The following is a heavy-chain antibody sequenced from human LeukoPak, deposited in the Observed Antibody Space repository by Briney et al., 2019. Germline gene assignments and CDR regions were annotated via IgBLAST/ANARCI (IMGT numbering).Heavy chain of an antibody. CDR1: GFTFSNYD. V-gene: IGHV3-23*01. CDR2: ISGSGGST. CDR3: AKDHYYDSGTQH. Sequence: GGSLRLSCAASGFTFSNYDMSWVRQAPGKGLEWVSGISGSGGSTYYAHSVKGRFTISRDNSKNTLYLQMNSLRAEDTALYYGAKDHYYDSGTQHWGQGTLVTVSS. J-gene: IGHJ1*01. D-gene: IGHD3-22*01.